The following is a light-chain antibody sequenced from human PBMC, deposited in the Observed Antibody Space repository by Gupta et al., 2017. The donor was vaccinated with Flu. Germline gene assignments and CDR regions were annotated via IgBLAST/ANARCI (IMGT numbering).Light chain of an antibody. Sequence: SDNISCNASSSDVGGYSYLCWYQQHPTSAPILMISEFSQRPLVVPVRFSGCKSATPSLLTVFGLKAEDEADYYCSSYVGSNTYVFGSGTKVTVL. CDR2: EFS. V-gene: IGLV2-8*01. CDR1: SSDVGGYSY. J-gene: IGLJ1*01. CDR3: SSYVGSNTYV.